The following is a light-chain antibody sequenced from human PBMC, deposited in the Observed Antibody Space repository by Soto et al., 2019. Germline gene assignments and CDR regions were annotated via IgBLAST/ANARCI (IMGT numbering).Light chain of an antibody. CDR1: QSISTW. CDR3: QQSYSTTWT. CDR2: GAS. V-gene: IGKV1-39*01. J-gene: IGKJ1*01. Sequence: DIQMTQAPSTLSASVGDRVTITCRASQSISTWLAWYQQKAGKAPQLLIYGASSLQSGVPSRFSGSGSETHFTLTISSLQPEDFATYSCQQSYSTTWTFGQGTKVDIK.